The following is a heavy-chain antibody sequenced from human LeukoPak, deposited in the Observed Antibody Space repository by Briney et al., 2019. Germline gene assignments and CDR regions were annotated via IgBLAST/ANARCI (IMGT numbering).Heavy chain of an antibody. J-gene: IGHJ4*02. CDR3: AREQDDSGSYSGFDY. D-gene: IGHD1-26*01. CDR2: INAGNGNT. Sequence: ASVKVSCKASGYTFTSYAMHWVRQAPGPRLEWMGWINAGNGNTKYSQEFQGRVTITRDTSASTAYMELSSLRSEDMAVYYCAREQDDSGSYSGFDYWGQGTLVTVSS. V-gene: IGHV1-3*03. CDR1: GYTFTSYA.